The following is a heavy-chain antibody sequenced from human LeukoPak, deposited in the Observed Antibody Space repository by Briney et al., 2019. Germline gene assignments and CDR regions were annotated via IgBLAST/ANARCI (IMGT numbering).Heavy chain of an antibody. V-gene: IGHV3-74*01. CDR2: MNNDGRVI. J-gene: IGHJ4*02. CDR3: AREFEATGFWPLDY. Sequence: GGSLRLSCRVSGFTFNTYWMHWVRQAPGKGLVWVSRMNNDGRVISYADSVKGRFTISRDNAKNTLYLQMNSLRAEDTAVYYCAREFEATGFWPLDYWGQGTLVTAPS. D-gene: IGHD3-3*01. CDR1: GFTFNTYW.